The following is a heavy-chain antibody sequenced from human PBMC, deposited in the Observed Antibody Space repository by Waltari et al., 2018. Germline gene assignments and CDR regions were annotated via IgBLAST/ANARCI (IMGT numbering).Heavy chain of an antibody. CDR1: GFTFTNHW. CDR2: IKEDGSEK. D-gene: IGHD2-21*02. CDR3: ARGVTTVEY. Sequence: EVQLVESGGGLVQPGGSLRLSCSGSGFTFTNHWMSWVRQGPGKGPEGVASIKEDGSEKYDVDSMKGRFTISRDNAKNSLSLQMDSLRAEDTAVYFCARGVTTVEYWGQGTLVTVSS. V-gene: IGHV3-7*04. J-gene: IGHJ4*02.